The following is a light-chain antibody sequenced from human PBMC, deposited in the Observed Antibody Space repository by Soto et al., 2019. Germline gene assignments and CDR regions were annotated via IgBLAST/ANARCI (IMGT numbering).Light chain of an antibody. CDR3: SSFTTSSTLV. J-gene: IGLJ2*01. CDR1: CSDVGGYNY. V-gene: IGLV2-14*01. Sequence: QSALTQPASVSGSPGQSIAISCTGTCSDVGGYNYVSWYQQHPGKAPKLLIYEVTNRPSGISTRFSGSKSGNTASLTISGLQAEDEADYHCSSFTTSSTLVFGGGTKLTV. CDR2: EVT.